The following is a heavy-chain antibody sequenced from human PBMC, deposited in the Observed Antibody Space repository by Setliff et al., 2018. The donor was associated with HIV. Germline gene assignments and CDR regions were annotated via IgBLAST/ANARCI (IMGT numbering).Heavy chain of an antibody. D-gene: IGHD4-17*01. CDR1: GYRFTSNS. Sequence: ASVKVSCKAPGYRFTSNSLNWVRQAPGQGPEWLELINTYSGKPTYVKGLTGRFVFSLDTSVNTAYLQISSLKTEDTAVYYCARQNGDYHGVDKWGQGTLVTVSS. CDR3: ARQNGDYHGVDK. J-gene: IGHJ4*02. V-gene: IGHV7-4-1*02. CDR2: INTYSGKP.